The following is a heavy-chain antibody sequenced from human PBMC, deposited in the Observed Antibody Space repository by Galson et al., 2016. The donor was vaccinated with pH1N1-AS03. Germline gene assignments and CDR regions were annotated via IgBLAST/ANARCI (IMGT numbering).Heavy chain of an antibody. Sequence: SETLSLTCTVSGGSISSRDHYWVWIRQTPGKGLEWIGHIYYSGNSYYSPSLKSRVNFSVDTSKNQFSLKLASVTAADTAVYYCAKTVFTDAFDIWSPGTRVSVSS. CDR1: GGSISSRDHY. J-gene: IGHJ3*02. V-gene: IGHV4-39*01. CDR3: AKTVFTDAFDI. CDR2: IYYSGNS. D-gene: IGHD4-11*01.